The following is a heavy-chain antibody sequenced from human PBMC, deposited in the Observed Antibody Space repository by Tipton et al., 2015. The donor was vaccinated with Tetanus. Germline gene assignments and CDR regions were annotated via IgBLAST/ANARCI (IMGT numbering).Heavy chain of an antibody. V-gene: IGHV1-69*01. CDR3: ARAFQAQYYYGSGSYYNVFDC. Sequence: QSGAEVKKPGSSVKVSCKASGGTFSSYAISWVRQAPGQGLEWMGGIIPIFGTANYAQKFQGRVTITADESTSTAYMELSSLRSEDTAVYYCARAFQAQYYYGSGSYYNVFDCWGQGTLATVSS. J-gene: IGHJ4*02. D-gene: IGHD3-10*01. CDR2: IIPIFGTA. CDR1: GGTFSSYA.